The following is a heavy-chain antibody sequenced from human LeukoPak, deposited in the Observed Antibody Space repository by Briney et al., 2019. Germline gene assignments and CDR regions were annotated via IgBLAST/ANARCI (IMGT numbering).Heavy chain of an antibody. J-gene: IGHJ4*02. V-gene: IGHV3-30*04. Sequence: PGGSLRLSCAASGCTFSSYGIHWVRQAPGKGLEWVTVISYDERKKYYADSVKGRFTISRDNSKNTVYLQMNSLRAEDTAVYYCANTYYAFWSGSFWGQGTLVTVSS. CDR1: GCTFSSYG. CDR2: ISYDERKK. CDR3: ANTYYAFWSGSF. D-gene: IGHD3-3*01.